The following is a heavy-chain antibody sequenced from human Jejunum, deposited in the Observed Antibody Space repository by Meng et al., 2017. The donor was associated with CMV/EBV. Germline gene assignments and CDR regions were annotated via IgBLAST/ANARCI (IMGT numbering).Heavy chain of an antibody. J-gene: IGHJ4*02. CDR1: GFTVSSNY. V-gene: IGHV3-74*01. CDR3: AAGFNRADY. Sequence: LSCAASGFTVSSNYVSWVRQAPGKGLLWVSRISTDGNSATYADSVKGRFTISRDNAKNTLYLQMSNLRAEDTAVYYCAAGFNRADYWGQGTLVTVSS. D-gene: IGHD1-14*01. CDR2: ISTDGNSA.